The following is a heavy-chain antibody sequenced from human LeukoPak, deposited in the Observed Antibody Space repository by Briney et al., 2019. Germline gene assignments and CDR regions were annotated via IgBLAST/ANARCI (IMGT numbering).Heavy chain of an antibody. V-gene: IGHV1-24*01. CDR3: ATGRPKYYYDSSGYYYYFDY. CDR1: GYTLTELS. D-gene: IGHD3-22*01. Sequence: APVKVSCKVSGYTLTELSMHWVRQAPGKGLEWMGGFDPEDGETIYAQKFQGRVTMTEDTSTDTAYMELSSLRSEDTAVYYCATGRPKYYYDSSGYYYYFDYWGQGTLVTVSS. CDR2: FDPEDGET. J-gene: IGHJ4*02.